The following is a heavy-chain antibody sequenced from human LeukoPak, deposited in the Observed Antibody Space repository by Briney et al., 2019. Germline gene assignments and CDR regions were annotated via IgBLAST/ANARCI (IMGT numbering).Heavy chain of an antibody. J-gene: IGHJ4*02. CDR3: ARGSSSWYYFDY. Sequence: GGSLRLSCAASGFTFSSYNMNWVRQAPGKGLEWVSFISTSSSYIYYADSVKGRFTISRDNAKNLVYLQMNSLRAEDTAVYYCARGSSSWYYFDYWGQGTLVTVSS. CDR2: ISTSSSYI. CDR1: GFTFSSYN. V-gene: IGHV3-21*01. D-gene: IGHD6-13*01.